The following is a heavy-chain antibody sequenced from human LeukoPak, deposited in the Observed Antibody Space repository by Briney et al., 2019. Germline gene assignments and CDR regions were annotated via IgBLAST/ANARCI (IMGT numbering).Heavy chain of an antibody. Sequence: GASVKVSCKASGGTFSSYAISWVRQAPGQGLEWVGGIIPIFGTANYAQKFQGRVTITADESTSTAYMELSSLRSEDTAVYYCARPTGYCSSTSCYFPYYYYGMDVWGQGTTVTVSS. CDR3: ARPTGYCSSTSCYFPYYYYGMDV. J-gene: IGHJ6*02. V-gene: IGHV1-69*13. CDR2: IIPIFGTA. D-gene: IGHD2-2*01. CDR1: GGTFSSYA.